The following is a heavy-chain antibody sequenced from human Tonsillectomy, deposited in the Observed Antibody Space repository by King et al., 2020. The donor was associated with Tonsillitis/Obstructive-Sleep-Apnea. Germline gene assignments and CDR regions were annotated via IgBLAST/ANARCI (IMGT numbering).Heavy chain of an antibody. CDR2: IVGSGDNT. V-gene: IGHV3-23*04. D-gene: IGHD4-11*01. J-gene: IGHJ3*02. CDR3: AKNRLPTVTTSAFDI. Sequence: VQLVESGGSLVQPGGSLRLSCAASGFTFSSYGMSWVRQALGKWLEWGSSIVGSGDNTNYADSVKGRFSLSRDNSKNTLFLQMSSLSAEDTAVYYCAKNRLPTVTTSAFDIWGQGTMVTVSS. CDR1: GFTFSSYG.